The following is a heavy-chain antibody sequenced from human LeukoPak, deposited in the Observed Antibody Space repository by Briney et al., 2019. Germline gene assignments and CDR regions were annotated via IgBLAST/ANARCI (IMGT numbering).Heavy chain of an antibody. CDR1: GLTFSSYA. CDR2: ISGSGGST. D-gene: IGHD3-10*01. V-gene: IGHV3-23*01. CDR3: AKVNGEVRGVSDY. J-gene: IGHJ4*02. Sequence: GGSLRLSCAASGLTFSSYAMSWVRQAPGKGLEWVSAISGSGGSTYYADSVKGRFTISRDNSKNTLYLQMNSLRAEDTAVYYCAKVNGEVRGVSDYWGQGTLVTVSS.